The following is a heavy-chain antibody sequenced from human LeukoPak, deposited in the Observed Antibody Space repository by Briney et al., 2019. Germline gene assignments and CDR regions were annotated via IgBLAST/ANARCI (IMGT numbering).Heavy chain of an antibody. CDR1: GFTFSSYA. V-gene: IGHV3-30*04. CDR3: ARSTKVLYGSYER. CDR2: ISYDGSNK. Sequence: GGSLRLSCAASGFTFSSYAMHWVRQAPGKGLEWVAVISYDGSNKYYADSVKGRFTISRDNSKNTLYLQMNSLRAEDAAVYYCARSTKVLYGSYERWGQGTLVTVSS. J-gene: IGHJ4*02. D-gene: IGHD1-26*01.